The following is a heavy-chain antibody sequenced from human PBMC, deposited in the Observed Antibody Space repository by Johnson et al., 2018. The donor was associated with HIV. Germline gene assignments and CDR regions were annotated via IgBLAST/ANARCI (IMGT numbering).Heavy chain of an antibody. CDR2: ISWNSGSI. J-gene: IGHJ3*02. CDR3: AKDLETGDDYVWGSYQLGAFDI. D-gene: IGHD3-16*02. CDR1: GFSFDDYA. Sequence: VQLVESGGGLVQPGRSLRLSCAASGFSFDDYAMHWVRQPPGKGLEWVSGISWNSGSIGYADSVQGRFTISSDHSKNTLYLQMNSLRAEDTAVYYCAKDLETGDDYVWGSYQLGAFDIWGQGTMVTVSS. V-gene: IGHV3-9*01.